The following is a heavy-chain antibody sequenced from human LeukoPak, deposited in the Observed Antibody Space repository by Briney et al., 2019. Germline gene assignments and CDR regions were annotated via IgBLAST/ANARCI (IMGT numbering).Heavy chain of an antibody. CDR2: ISGSGGST. J-gene: IGHJ3*02. CDR3: AREWYSSDAFDI. CDR1: GFTFSSYA. Sequence: PGGSLRLSCAASGFTFSSYAMSWVRQAPGKGLEWVSVISGSGGSTYYADSVKGRFTISRDNSKNTLYLQMNSLRAEDTAVYYCAREWYSSDAFDIWGQGTMVTVSS. V-gene: IGHV3-23*01. D-gene: IGHD6-13*01.